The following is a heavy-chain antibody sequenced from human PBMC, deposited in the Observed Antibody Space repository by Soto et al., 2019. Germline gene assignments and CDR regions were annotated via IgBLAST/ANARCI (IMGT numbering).Heavy chain of an antibody. J-gene: IGHJ5*02. CDR3: AREKIAYSSRISWLDP. CDR1: GGPFGSYA. Sequence: SVKVSCKTSGGPFGSYAISWVRQAPGQGLEWMGGIIPVFVKPNYAQKFQDRVTITADESTKTVYMELSSLRSDDTAVYYCAREKIAYSSRISWLDPWGQVTMVTFYS. D-gene: IGHD5-18*01. V-gene: IGHV1-69*13. CDR2: IIPVFVKP.